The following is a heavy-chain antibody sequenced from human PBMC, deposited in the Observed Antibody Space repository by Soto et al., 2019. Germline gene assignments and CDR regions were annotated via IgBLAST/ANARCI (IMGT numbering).Heavy chain of an antibody. D-gene: IGHD5-12*01. CDR2: ISGSGDST. Sequence: EVQLLESGGGLVQPGGSLRLSCAASRFMFSRYAMSWVRQAPGKGLEWVSGISGSGDSTFYAASVKGRFTISRDNSKNTVFLQMNNLRVEDTAKYYCVKEWTPRRAFDHWGQGTLVTVSS. J-gene: IGHJ4*02. CDR1: RFMFSRYA. CDR3: VKEWTPRRAFDH. V-gene: IGHV3-23*01.